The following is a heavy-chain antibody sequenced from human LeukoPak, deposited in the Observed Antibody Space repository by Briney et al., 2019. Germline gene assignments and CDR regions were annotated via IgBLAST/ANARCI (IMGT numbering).Heavy chain of an antibody. CDR1: GFTFSSFG. V-gene: IGHV3-33*06. D-gene: IGHD5-18*01. J-gene: IGHJ4*02. CDR2: IWYDGSNK. CDR3: AKDGVPDHGSYGPREYYFDY. Sequence: GRSLRLSCAASGFTFSSFGMHWVRQDPGKGLEWVAVIWYDGSNKYYADSVKGRFTISRDNFKNTLYLQMNSLRAEDTAVYYCAKDGVPDHGSYGPREYYFDYWGQGTLVTVSS.